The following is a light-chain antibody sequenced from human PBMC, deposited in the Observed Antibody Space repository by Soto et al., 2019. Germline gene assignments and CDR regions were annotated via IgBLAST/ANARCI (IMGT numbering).Light chain of an antibody. J-gene: IGKJ2*01. CDR1: QSISNW. CDR2: DAS. Sequence: DIQMTQSPSILSASVGDRVTITCRASQSISNWLAGYQPKPGRAPKVLVYDASSLQSGVPSRFSGSGSGTECTLTISSRQPDDIATDYCQQYKIYSYLFGQGTNLEI. V-gene: IGKV1-5*01. CDR3: QQYKIYSYL.